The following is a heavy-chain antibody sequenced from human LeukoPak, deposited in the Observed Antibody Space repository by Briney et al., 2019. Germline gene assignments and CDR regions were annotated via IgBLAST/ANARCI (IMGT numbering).Heavy chain of an antibody. CDR3: AKGASSGWLLYWFDP. D-gene: IGHD6-19*01. J-gene: IGHJ5*02. CDR2: ISGSGVST. CDR1: GFTFSSYV. V-gene: IGHV3-23*01. Sequence: SGGSLRLSCAASGFTFSSYVMTWVRQAPGRGLEWVSGISGSGVSTYYADSVKGRFTISRDNSKNTLYLQINSLRAEDTAIYYCAKGASSGWLLYWFDPWGQGTLVTVSS.